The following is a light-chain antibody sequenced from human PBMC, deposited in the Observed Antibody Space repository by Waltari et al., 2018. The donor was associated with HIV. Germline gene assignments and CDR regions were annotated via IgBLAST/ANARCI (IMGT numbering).Light chain of an antibody. Sequence: QSVLTQPPSVSGAPGQRVTISCTGSTANIGDDSDVHWFQQIPGTDPKLLISGNKNRPSGVPDRFSASKSGTSASLTITGLQAEDEADYFCQSYDITLSASVVFGGGTKLTVL. CDR3: QSYDITLSASVV. CDR2: GNK. V-gene: IGLV1-40*01. J-gene: IGLJ2*01. CDR1: TANIGDDSD.